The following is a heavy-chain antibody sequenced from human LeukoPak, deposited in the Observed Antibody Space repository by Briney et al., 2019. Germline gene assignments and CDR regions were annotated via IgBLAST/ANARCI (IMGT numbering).Heavy chain of an antibody. V-gene: IGHV3-7*01. CDR2: IKQDGSEK. Sequence: PGGSLRLSCAASGFTFSSCWMSWVRQAPGKGLEWVANIKQDGSEKYYVDSVKGRFTISRDNAKNSLYLQMNSLRAEDTAVYYCARGTDHFDYWGQGTLVTVSS. J-gene: IGHJ4*02. CDR3: ARGTDHFDY. CDR1: GFTFSSCW.